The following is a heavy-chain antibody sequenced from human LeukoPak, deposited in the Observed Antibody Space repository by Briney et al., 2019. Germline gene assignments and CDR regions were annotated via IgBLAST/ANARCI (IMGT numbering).Heavy chain of an antibody. V-gene: IGHV6-1*01. D-gene: IGHD3-10*01. CDR3: TRGETGVGTSFDY. Sequence: SQTLSLTCAISGDNVSSNSAAWNWLRQSPSRGLEWLGRTYYRSKWYNDYAVSVKSRITISPDTSKNQFSLQLNSVTPEDTAVYYCTRGETGVGTSFDYWGQGTLVTVSS. CDR2: TYYRSKWYN. CDR1: GDNVSSNSAA. J-gene: IGHJ4*02.